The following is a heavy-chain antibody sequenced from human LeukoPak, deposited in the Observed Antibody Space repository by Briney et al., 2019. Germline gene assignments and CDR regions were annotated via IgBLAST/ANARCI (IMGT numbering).Heavy chain of an antibody. J-gene: IGHJ4*02. V-gene: IGHV4-61*01. Sequence: PSETLSLTCTVSGDSVSSVNYYLSWSRQPPGEGLDWITYMSPSGTTKYNPSLKSRVTTSVDTSRTQFSLRLSSVTAADTAVYYCARGQDDRSGTFDYWGQGILVTVSS. CDR2: MSPSGTT. CDR3: ARGQDDRSGTFDY. CDR1: GDSVSSVNYY. D-gene: IGHD3-22*01.